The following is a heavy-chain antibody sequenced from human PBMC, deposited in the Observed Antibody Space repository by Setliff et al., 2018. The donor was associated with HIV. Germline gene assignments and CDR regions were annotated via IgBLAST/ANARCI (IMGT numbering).Heavy chain of an antibody. D-gene: IGHD3-22*01. CDR1: GGSISSGGYY. Sequence: PSETLSLTCTVSGGSISSGGYYWSWIRQHPGKGLEWIGYIYYSGSTYYNPSLKSRVTISVDTSKNQFSLKLSSVTAADTAVYYCARETSTMIVVVKGAFDIWGQGTTVT. CDR3: ARETSTMIVVVKGAFDI. J-gene: IGHJ3*02. CDR2: IYYSGST. V-gene: IGHV4-31*03.